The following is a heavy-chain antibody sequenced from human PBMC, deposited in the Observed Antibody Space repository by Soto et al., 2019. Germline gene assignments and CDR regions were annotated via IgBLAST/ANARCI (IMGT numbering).Heavy chain of an antibody. J-gene: IGHJ5*01. V-gene: IGHV5-51*01. Sequence: PGESLKISCKASGYSFSTYLIGWVRQVPGKGLEWMATIYPGDSSTLYSPPFQGQVTISADKSTNTVSLQWSSLRASDTGIYYCPVWGGEGRGNFEPWGQGTLVTVSS. CDR2: IYPGDSST. D-gene: IGHD3-16*01. CDR1: GYSFSTYL. CDR3: PVWGGEGRGNFEP.